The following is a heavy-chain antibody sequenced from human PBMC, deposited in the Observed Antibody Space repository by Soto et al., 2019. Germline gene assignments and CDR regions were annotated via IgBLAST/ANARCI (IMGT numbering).Heavy chain of an antibody. CDR3: ARERLVREPYYYGMDV. D-gene: IGHD3-10*02. J-gene: IGHJ6*02. CDR1: GYTFPSYY. Sequence: ASVKVSCKASGYTFPSYYMHWVRQAPGQGLEWVGIVNPSGGSTTYAQKFQGRVTITRDTSTSTVYMELSRLRFEDTAIYYCARERLVREPYYYGMDVWGQGTTATVSS. V-gene: IGHV1-46*03. CDR2: VNPSGGST.